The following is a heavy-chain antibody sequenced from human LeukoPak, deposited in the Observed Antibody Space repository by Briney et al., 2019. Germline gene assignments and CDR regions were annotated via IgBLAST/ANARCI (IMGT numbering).Heavy chain of an antibody. D-gene: IGHD3-9*01. V-gene: IGHV4-59*01. CDR2: IYYSGST. Sequence: SETLSLTCTVSGGSISSYYWSWIRQPPGKGLEWIGYIYYSGSTNYNPSLKSRVTISVDTSKNQFSLKLSSVTAADTAVYYCARGYYDILTGSHGAFDIWGQGTMVTVSS. J-gene: IGHJ3*02. CDR3: ARGYYDILTGSHGAFDI. CDR1: GGSISSYY.